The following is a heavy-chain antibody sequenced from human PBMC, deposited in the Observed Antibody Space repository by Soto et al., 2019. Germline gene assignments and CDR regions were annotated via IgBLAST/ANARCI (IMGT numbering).Heavy chain of an antibody. V-gene: IGHV4-59*08. J-gene: IGHJ4*02. CDR1: GGSISSYY. Sequence: SETLPLTCTVSGGSISSYYWSWIRQPPGKGLEWIGYIYYSGSTNYNPSLKSRVTISVDTSKNQFSLKLSSVTAADTAVYYCARLSPGYSSGWYGGWFDYWGQGTLVTVSS. CDR3: ARLSPGYSSGWYGGWFDY. CDR2: IYYSGST. D-gene: IGHD6-19*01.